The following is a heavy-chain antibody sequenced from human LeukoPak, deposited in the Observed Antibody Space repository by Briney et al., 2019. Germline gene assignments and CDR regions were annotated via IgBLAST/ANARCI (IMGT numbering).Heavy chain of an antibody. V-gene: IGHV4-61*02. J-gene: IGHJ6*02. CDR1: GESISSGNYY. Sequence: SETLSLTCNVSGESISSGNYYWTWIRQPAGKGLEWIGRIHSSGFANCNRSLKSRVTISRDTSKNQLSLKVSSVTAADTAVYFCVSSRVATPPYNYGMDVWGQGTTVVVSS. CDR3: VSSRVATPPYNYGMDV. CDR2: IHSSGFA. D-gene: IGHD3-3*01.